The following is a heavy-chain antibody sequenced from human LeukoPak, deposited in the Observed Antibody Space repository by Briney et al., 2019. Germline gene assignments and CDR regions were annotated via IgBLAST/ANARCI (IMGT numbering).Heavy chain of an antibody. CDR3: AIRPPSYSSSWYGAFDI. CDR2: IYYSGST. J-gene: IGHJ3*02. Sequence: SETLSLTCTVSGGSISSYYWSWIRQPPGKGLEWIGYIYYSGSTNYNPSLKSRVTISVDTSKNQFSLKLSSVTAADTAVYYCAIRPPSYSSSWYGAFDIWGQGTMVTVSS. CDR1: GGSISSYY. V-gene: IGHV4-59*01. D-gene: IGHD6-13*01.